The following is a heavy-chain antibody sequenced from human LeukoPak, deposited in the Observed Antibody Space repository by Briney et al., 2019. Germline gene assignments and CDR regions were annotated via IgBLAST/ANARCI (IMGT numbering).Heavy chain of an antibody. CDR3: ARDTLITGNDY. CDR2: IKQDGSEK. J-gene: IGHJ4*02. D-gene: IGHD1-20*01. CDR1: GFTFSSYW. Sequence: PGGSLRLSCAVSGFTFSSYWMSWVRQAPGKGLEWVANIKQDGSEKYYVDSVKGRFTISRDNAKNSLYLQMNSLRAEDTAVYYCARDTLITGNDYWGQGTLVTVSS. V-gene: IGHV3-7*01.